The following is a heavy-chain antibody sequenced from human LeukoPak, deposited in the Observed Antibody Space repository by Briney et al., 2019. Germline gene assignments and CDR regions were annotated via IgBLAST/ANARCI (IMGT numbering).Heavy chain of an antibody. D-gene: IGHD3-3*02. Sequence: ASVKVSCKASGYTFTSYYMHWVRQAPGQGLEWMGIINPSGGSTSYAQKFQGRVTMTRDMSTSTAYMELRSLRSDDTAVYYCAREVTPFLEWLSNWFDPWGQGTLVTVSS. CDR3: AREVTPFLEWLSNWFDP. J-gene: IGHJ5*02. CDR2: INPSGGST. V-gene: IGHV1-46*01. CDR1: GYTFTSYY.